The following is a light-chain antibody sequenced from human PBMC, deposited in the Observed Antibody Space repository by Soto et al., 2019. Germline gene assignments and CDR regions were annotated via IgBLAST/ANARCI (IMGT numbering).Light chain of an antibody. CDR1: SSDIGPYSY. CDR2: EVT. J-gene: IGLJ1*01. V-gene: IGLV2-14*01. CDR3: SSYSSSATPYV. Sequence: QSFLTHPASVSGSPGQSITISCIGTSSDIGPYSYVSWYQQHPDKAPKLILYEVTNRPSGASDRFSGSKSGNAAFLTISGLQAEDEADYYCSSYSSSATPYVFGTGTKVTVL.